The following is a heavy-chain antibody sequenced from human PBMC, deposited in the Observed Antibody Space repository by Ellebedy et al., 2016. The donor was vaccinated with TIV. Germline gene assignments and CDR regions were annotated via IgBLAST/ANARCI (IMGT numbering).Heavy chain of an antibody. CDR3: ARDYLVLRYFDWQNNYYFDL. CDR2: IKQDGDEK. J-gene: IGHJ2*01. D-gene: IGHD3-9*01. V-gene: IGHV3-7*01. Sequence: PGGSLRLSCAASGFTFSRYWMSWVRQAPGKGLEWVANIKQDGDEKYYVESVKGRFTVSRDNVRDSLYLQMNSLRAEDTAMYFCARDYLVLRYFDWQNNYYFDLWGRGALVTVSS. CDR1: GFTFSRYW.